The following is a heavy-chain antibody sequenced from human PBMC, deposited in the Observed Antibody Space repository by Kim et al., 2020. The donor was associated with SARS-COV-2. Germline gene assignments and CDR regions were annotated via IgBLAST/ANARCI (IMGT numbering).Heavy chain of an antibody. CDR2: INHSGST. CDR3: ARGVEGDILTGHPSYFDY. Sequence: SETLSLTCAVYCGSFSGYYWTWIRQPPGKGLEWIGEINHSGSTNYNPSLKSRVTISVDTSKNQFSLKLSSVTAADTAVFYCARGVEGDILTGHPSYFDYWGRGTLVTVSS. V-gene: IGHV4-34*01. J-gene: IGHJ4*02. CDR1: CGSFSGYY. D-gene: IGHD3-9*01.